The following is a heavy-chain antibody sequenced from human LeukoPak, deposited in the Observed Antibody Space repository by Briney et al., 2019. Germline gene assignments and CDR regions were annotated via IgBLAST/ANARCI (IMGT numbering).Heavy chain of an antibody. CDR3: AKLRYDFWSGVGS. CDR2: ISGSGGST. V-gene: IGHV3-23*01. Sequence: GGSLRLSCAASGLTFSTYAMSWVRQAPGKGLEWVSGISGSGGSTYYADSVKGRFTISRDNSNNTLYLQMNRLRAEATAVYYCAKLRYDFWSGVGSWGQGTLATVSS. CDR1: GLTFSTYA. D-gene: IGHD3/OR15-3a*01. J-gene: IGHJ5*01.